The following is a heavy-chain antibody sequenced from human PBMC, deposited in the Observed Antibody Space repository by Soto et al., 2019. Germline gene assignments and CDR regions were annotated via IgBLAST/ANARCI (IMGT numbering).Heavy chain of an antibody. CDR3: ARGEYSSSSDY. CDR1: GFTLSSNG. D-gene: IGHD6-6*01. J-gene: IGHJ4*02. V-gene: IGHV3-33*01. CDR2: IWYDGSDK. Sequence: GGSLRLSCAASGFTLSSNGMHWVRQAPGKGLEWVAFIWYDGSDKYYADSVKGRFTISRDNSKNTLYLQMNSLRAEDTAVYYCARGEYSSSSDYWGQGTLVTVSS.